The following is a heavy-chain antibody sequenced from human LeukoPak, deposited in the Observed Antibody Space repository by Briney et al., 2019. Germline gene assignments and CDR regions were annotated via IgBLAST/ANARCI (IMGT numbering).Heavy chain of an antibody. D-gene: IGHD3-10*01. CDR3: ARGVVVRGAYYYSMDV. Sequence: SETLSLTCTVSGGSISSYYWSWIRQPPGKGLEWIGYIYYNGSTNYNPSLKSRVTISVDTSKNQFPLKLSSVTAADTAVYYCARGVVVRGAYYYSMDVWGKGTTVTVSS. J-gene: IGHJ6*04. CDR2: IYYNGST. V-gene: IGHV4-59*01. CDR1: GGSISSYY.